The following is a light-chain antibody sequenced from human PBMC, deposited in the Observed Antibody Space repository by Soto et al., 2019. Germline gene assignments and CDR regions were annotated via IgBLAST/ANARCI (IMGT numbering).Light chain of an antibody. CDR1: QSLNSNF. Sequence: EIVLTQSPGTLSLSPGESATLSCRASQSLNSNFLAWYQQKPGQAPRLLVYAASSRATGIPDRFSGSPSGTVFTLTISRLEPEDFAVYYCQQYDTSPPRYTFGQGTKLEIK. J-gene: IGKJ2*01. CDR2: AAS. V-gene: IGKV3-20*01. CDR3: QQYDTSPPRYT.